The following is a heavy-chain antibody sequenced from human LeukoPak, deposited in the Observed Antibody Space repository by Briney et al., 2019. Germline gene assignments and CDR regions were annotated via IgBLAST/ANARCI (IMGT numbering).Heavy chain of an antibody. J-gene: IGHJ4*02. CDR2: IYYSGST. D-gene: IGHD5-12*01. Sequence: SETLSLTCTVSGGSISSYYCSWIRQPPGKGLEWIGYIYYSGSTNYNPSLKSRVTISVDTSKNQFSLKLSSVTAADTAVYYCARGGVATICDYWGQGTLVTVSS. V-gene: IGHV4-59*01. CDR3: ARGGVATICDY. CDR1: GGSISSYY.